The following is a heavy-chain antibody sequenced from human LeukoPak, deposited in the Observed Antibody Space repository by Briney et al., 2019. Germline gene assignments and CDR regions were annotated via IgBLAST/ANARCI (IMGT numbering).Heavy chain of an antibody. CDR1: GGSISSYY. Sequence: PSETLSLTCTVSGGSISSYYRSWIRQPPGKGLEWIGYIYYSGSTNYNPSLKSRVTISVDTSKNQFSLKLSSVTAADTAVYYCARQARVGNWFDPWGQGTLVTVSS. D-gene: IGHD1-26*01. J-gene: IGHJ5*02. CDR3: ARQARVGNWFDP. V-gene: IGHV4-59*08. CDR2: IYYSGST.